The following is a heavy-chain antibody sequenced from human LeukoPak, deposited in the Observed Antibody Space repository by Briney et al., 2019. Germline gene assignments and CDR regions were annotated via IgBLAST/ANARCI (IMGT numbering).Heavy chain of an antibody. CDR2: INHSGST. V-gene: IGHV4-34*01. D-gene: IGHD3-3*01. CDR1: GGSFSGYY. J-gene: IGHJ5*02. CDR3: ARATYPSRSTIFGVVTNNWFDP. Sequence: SETLSLTCAVYGGSFSGYYWSWIRQPPGKGLGWIGEINHSGSTNYNPSLKSRVTISVDTSKNQFSLKLSSVTAADTAVYYCARATYPSRSTIFGVVTNNWFDPWGQGTLVTVSS.